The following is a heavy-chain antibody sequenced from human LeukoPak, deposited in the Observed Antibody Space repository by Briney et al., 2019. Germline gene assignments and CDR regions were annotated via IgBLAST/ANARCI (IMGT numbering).Heavy chain of an antibody. D-gene: IGHD5-18*01. CDR1: RFTFSSYS. CDR2: ISSSDSYI. Sequence: GGSLRLSCAASRFTFSSYSMNWVRQAPGKGLEWVSSISSSDSYIYYADSVKGRFTISRDNAKNSLYLQMNSLRAEDTAVYYCARVSDTAMVKDFDYWGQGTLVTVSS. V-gene: IGHV3-21*01. J-gene: IGHJ4*02. CDR3: ARVSDTAMVKDFDY.